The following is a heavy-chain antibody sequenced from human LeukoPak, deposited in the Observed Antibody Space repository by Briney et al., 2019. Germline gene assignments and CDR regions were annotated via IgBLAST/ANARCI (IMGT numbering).Heavy chain of an antibody. CDR2: IRYYGSNK. CDR1: GFTFSSYG. Sequence: GGSLRLSCAASGFTFSSYGMHWVRQAPGKGLEGVAFIRYYGSNKYYADSVKGRFTISRDNSKNTLYLQMNSLRAEDTAVYYCARSVASDDIDYWGQGTLVTVSS. D-gene: IGHD3-9*01. J-gene: IGHJ4*02. CDR3: ARSVASDDIDY. V-gene: IGHV3-30*02.